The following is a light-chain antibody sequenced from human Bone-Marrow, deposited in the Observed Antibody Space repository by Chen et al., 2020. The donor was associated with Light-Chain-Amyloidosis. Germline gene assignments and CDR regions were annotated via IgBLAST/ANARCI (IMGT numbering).Light chain of an antibody. CDR3: HQDYSFPFT. CDR2: WAS. V-gene: IGKV4-1*01. CDR1: KSVLKSSTNKNH. Sequence: DIVMTQSPESLAVSLGERATINCKSSKSVLKSSTNKNHLGWYQEKPGQPPRLLIYWASTRESGVPALFSGSGSRTDFTLSISSLQAEDVAVYVCHQDYSFPFTSGQGTRLEIK. J-gene: IGKJ5*01.